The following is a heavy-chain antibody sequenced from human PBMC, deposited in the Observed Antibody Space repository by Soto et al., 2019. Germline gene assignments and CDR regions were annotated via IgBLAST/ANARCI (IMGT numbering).Heavy chain of an antibody. CDR2: IYYSGST. CDR3: AGDLRFLEWHGAGGDAFDI. V-gene: IGHV4-31*03. J-gene: IGHJ3*02. Sequence: QVQLQESGPGLVKPSQTLSLTCTVSGGSISSGGYYWSWIRQHPGKGLEWIGHIYYSGSTYYNPSLKSRVTISVDTSKSQFSLKLSSVTAADTAVYYCAGDLRFLEWHGAGGDAFDIWGQGTMVTVSS. D-gene: IGHD3-3*01. CDR1: GGSISSGGYY.